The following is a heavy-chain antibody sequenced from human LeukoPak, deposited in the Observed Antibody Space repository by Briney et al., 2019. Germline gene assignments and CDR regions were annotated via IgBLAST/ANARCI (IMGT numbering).Heavy chain of an antibody. CDR1: GGSISTSNSY. CDR2: IYCSGNT. CDR3: ARHQKRYSSYRGVGFDP. V-gene: IGHV4-39*01. D-gene: IGHD6-13*01. Sequence: PSETLSLTCAVSGGSISTSNSYWGWIRRPPGKGLEWVGSIYCSGNTYYNPSLKSRVTISVDTSKNQFSLKLSSVTAADTAVYYCARHQKRYSSYRGVGFDPWGQGTLVTVSS. J-gene: IGHJ5*02.